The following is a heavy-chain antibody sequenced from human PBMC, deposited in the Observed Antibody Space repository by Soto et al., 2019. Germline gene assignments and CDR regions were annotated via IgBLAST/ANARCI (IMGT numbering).Heavy chain of an antibody. CDR3: ARGFYDFWSGPDYYYYMDV. D-gene: IGHD3-3*01. J-gene: IGHJ6*03. Sequence: GASVKVSCKASGYTFTSYAIHWGRQAPGQRLEWMGWINAGNGNTKYSQKFQGRVTITRDTSASTAYMELSSLRSEDTAVYYCARGFYDFWSGPDYYYYMDVWGKGTTVTVSS. CDR2: INAGNGNT. V-gene: IGHV1-3*01. CDR1: GYTFTSYA.